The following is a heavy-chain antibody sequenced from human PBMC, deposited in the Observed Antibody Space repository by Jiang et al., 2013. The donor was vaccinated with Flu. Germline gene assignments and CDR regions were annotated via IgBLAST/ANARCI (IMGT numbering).Heavy chain of an antibody. Sequence: LLKPSETLSLTCTVSGGSITSYYWSWIRQPPGRGLEWIGYIYYSGSTNYNPSLKSRVTISVDTSKNQFSLKMSSVTAADTAVYYCARATAGGYSYGNYFDYWGQGTLVTVSS. CDR2: IYYSGST. CDR3: ARATAGGYSYGNYFDY. D-gene: IGHD5-18*01. J-gene: IGHJ4*02. V-gene: IGHV4-59*01. CDR1: GGSITSYY.